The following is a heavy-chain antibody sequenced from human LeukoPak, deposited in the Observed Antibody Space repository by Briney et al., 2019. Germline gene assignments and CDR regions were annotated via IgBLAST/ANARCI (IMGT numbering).Heavy chain of an antibody. D-gene: IGHD2-2*01. J-gene: IGHJ6*03. V-gene: IGHV1-8*03. CDR3: ARESYCSSTSCYSLERGYYYYYMDV. CDR2: MNPNSGNT. CDR1: GYTFTSYD. Sequence: GASVKVSCKASGYTFTSYDINWVRQATGQGLEWMGWMNPNSGNTGYAQKFQGRVTITRNTSISTAYMELSSLRSEDTAVYYCARESYCSSTSCYSLERGYYYYYMDVWGKGTTVTVSS.